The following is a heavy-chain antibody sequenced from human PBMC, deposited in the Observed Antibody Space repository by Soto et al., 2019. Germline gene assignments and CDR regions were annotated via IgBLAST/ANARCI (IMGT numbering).Heavy chain of an antibody. V-gene: IGHV2-26*01. J-gene: IGHJ3*02. Sequence: QVTLKESGPVLVKPTETLTMTCTVSGFSLSNARLGVSWIRQPPGKALEWLAHIFSTDEQSYSTALKSRLTISKDTSKSQLVLTMTNMDAVDTATYYCARMRDDDGAGRGAFAIWGQGTMVAVSA. D-gene: IGHD3-10*01. CDR2: IFSTDEQ. CDR3: ARMRDDDGAGRGAFAI. CDR1: GFSLSNARLG.